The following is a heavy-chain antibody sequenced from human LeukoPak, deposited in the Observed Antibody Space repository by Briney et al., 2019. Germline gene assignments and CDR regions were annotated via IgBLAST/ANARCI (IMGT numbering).Heavy chain of an antibody. J-gene: IGHJ4*02. CDR2: ISISASYT. D-gene: IGHD2-15*01. CDR3: AKDYSGVN. Sequence: PGASLRLSCAASGFTFNTYARSWVRQAPGKGQELESVISISASYTYYADSVRVRFTISRDNSKNTLYLQMNSLRGEDTAIYYCAKDYSGVNWGQGTLVTVSS. CDR1: GFTFNTYA. V-gene: IGHV3-23*01.